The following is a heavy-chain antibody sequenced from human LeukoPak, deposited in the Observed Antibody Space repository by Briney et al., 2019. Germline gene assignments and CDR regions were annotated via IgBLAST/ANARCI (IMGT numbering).Heavy chain of an antibody. CDR1: GYSFTSYW. Sequence: GESLKISRKGSGYSFTSYWIGWVRQMPGKGLEWMGITYPGDSDTRYSPSFQGQVTISADKSISTAYLQWSSLKASDTAMYYCARRSYDFWSGPQDAFDIWGQGTMVTVSS. CDR2: TYPGDSDT. D-gene: IGHD3-3*01. CDR3: ARRSYDFWSGPQDAFDI. V-gene: IGHV5-51*01. J-gene: IGHJ3*02.